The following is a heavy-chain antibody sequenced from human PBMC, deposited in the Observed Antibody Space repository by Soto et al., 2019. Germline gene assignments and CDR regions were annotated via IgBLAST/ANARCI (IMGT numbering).Heavy chain of an antibody. V-gene: IGHV4-39*01. CDR3: ARQGRYSSSWFFDY. J-gene: IGHJ4*02. CDR1: GGSISGSSYY. Sequence: SETLSLTCTVSGGSISGSSYYWGWIRQPPGKGLEWIGSIYYSGSTYYNPSLKSRVTISVDTSKNQFSLKLSSVTAADTAVYYCARQGRYSSSWFFDYWGQGTLVTVSS. D-gene: IGHD6-13*01. CDR2: IYYSGST.